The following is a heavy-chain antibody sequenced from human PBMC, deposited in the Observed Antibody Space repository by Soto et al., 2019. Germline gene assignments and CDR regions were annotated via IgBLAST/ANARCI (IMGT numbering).Heavy chain of an antibody. CDR2: IKQDGSEK. CDR3: AREGYGSGSYYDY. J-gene: IGHJ4*02. Sequence: GESLKISCAASGFTFSSYWMSWVRQAPGKGLEWVANIKQDGSEKYYVDSVKGRFTISRDNAKNSLYLQMNSLRAEDTAVYYCAREGYGSGSYYDYWGQGTLVTVSS. CDR1: GFTFSSYW. V-gene: IGHV3-7*01. D-gene: IGHD3-10*01.